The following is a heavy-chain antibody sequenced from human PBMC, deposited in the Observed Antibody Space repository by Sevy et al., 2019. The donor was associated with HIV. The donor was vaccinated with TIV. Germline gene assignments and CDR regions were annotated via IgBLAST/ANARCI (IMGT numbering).Heavy chain of an antibody. CDR3: ARSYYYDSSDYSAIDY. CDR2: ISGSSGST. J-gene: IGHJ4*02. Sequence: GGSLRLSCAASGFTFSSSAMSWVRQAPGKGLEWVSVISGSSGSTYFADSVKGRFTISRDNSKNTLYLQMNSRRAEDTAVYYCARSYYYDSSDYSAIDYWGQGTLVTVSS. D-gene: IGHD3-22*01. CDR1: GFTFSSSA. V-gene: IGHV3-23*01.